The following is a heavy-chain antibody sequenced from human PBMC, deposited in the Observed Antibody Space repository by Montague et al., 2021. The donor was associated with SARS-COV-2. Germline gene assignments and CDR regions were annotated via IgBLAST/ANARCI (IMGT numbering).Heavy chain of an antibody. Sequence: SETLSLTCTVSGRSTASHYWNWIRQSPGKRPEWIGYVYYNGDTKYNPSLQSRVTISIDTSENQFSLRLNSVTAVDTAVYFCARGWAFDPWCQGRLVTVSS. V-gene: IGHV4-59*08. CDR2: VYYNGDT. CDR1: GRSTASHY. CDR3: ARGWAFDP. D-gene: IGHD6-19*01. J-gene: IGHJ3*01.